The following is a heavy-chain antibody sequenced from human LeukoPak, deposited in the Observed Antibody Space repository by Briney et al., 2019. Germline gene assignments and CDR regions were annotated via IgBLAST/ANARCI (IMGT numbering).Heavy chain of an antibody. D-gene: IGHD3-10*01. Sequence: SETLPLTCTVSGGSISSSSYYWGWIRQPPGKGLEWIGSIYYSGSTYYDPSLKSRVTISVDTSKNQFSLKLSSVTAADTAVYYCARVGDGSEILYNIIYRRYMDVWGKGTTVTVSS. J-gene: IGHJ6*03. CDR2: IYYSGST. V-gene: IGHV4-39*07. CDR3: ARVGDGSEILYNIIYRRYMDV. CDR1: GGSISSSSYY.